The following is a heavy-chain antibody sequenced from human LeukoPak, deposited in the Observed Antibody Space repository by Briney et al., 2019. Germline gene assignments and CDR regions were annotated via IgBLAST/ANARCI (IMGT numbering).Heavy chain of an antibody. CDR1: GFTFSSYG. Sequence: GGSLRLSCAASGFTFSSYGMHWVRQAPGKGLEWVAVISYDGSNKYYADSVKGRFTISRDNAENSLYLQMNSLRVEDTAVYYCARVYYGDYVDYWGQGTLVTVSS. CDR2: ISYDGSNK. J-gene: IGHJ4*02. CDR3: ARVYYGDYVDY. D-gene: IGHD4-17*01. V-gene: IGHV3-30*03.